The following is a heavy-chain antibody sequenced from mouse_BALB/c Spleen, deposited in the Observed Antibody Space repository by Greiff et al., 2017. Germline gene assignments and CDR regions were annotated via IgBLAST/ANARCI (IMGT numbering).Heavy chain of an antibody. CDR1: GYSITSGYY. Sequence: ESGPGLVKPSQSLSLTCSVTGYSITSGYYWNWIRQFPGNKLEWMGYISYDGSNNYNPSLKNRISITRDTSKNQFFLKLNSVTTEDTATYYCARALYEYDGDYYAMDYWGQGTSVTVSS. J-gene: IGHJ4*01. V-gene: IGHV3-6*02. CDR3: ARALYEYDGDYYAMDY. CDR2: ISYDGSN. D-gene: IGHD2-4*01.